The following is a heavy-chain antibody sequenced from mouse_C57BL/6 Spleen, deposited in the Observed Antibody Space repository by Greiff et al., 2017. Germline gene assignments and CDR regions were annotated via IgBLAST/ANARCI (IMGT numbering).Heavy chain of an antibody. CDR2: IDPSDSYT. V-gene: IGHV1-50*01. Sequence: QVQLQQPGAELVKPGASVKLSCKASGYTFTSYWMQWVKQRPGQGLEWIGEIDPSDSYTNYNQKFKGKATLTVDTSSSTAYMQLSSLTSEDSAVYYCASQGALRGAMDDWGQGTSVTVSS. J-gene: IGHJ4*01. CDR3: ASQGALRGAMDD. D-gene: IGHD1-1*01. CDR1: GYTFTSYW.